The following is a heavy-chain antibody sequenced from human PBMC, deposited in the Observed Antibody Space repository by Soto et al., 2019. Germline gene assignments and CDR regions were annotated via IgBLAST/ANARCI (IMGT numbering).Heavy chain of an antibody. Sequence: GGSLRLPCAASGFTFSAFGMHWLHQAPGKWLEWVAIISYDGILKYYADSVKGRFTISRDTSKGALYLQMNSLRPEDTAVYYCAKDFKVSGGHYGSLNYYYGMDVWGQGXTVTV. V-gene: IGHV3-30*18. J-gene: IGHJ6*02. CDR3: AKDFKVSGGHYGSLNYYYGMDV. D-gene: IGHD3-10*01. CDR1: GFTFSAFG. CDR2: ISYDGILK.